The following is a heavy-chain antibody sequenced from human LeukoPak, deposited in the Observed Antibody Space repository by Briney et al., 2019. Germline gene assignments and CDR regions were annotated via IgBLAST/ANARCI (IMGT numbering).Heavy chain of an antibody. V-gene: IGHV3-23*01. J-gene: IGHJ6*02. CDR2: ISGSGGST. CDR3: AKDGSSSWYYYYYGMDV. Sequence: PGASLRLSCAASGFTFSSYAMTWVRQAPGKGLEWVSTISGSGGSTYPADSVKGRFTISRDNSKNTLYLQMSSLRAEDTAVYYCAKDGSSSWYYYYYGMDVWGQGTTVTVSS. CDR1: GFTFSSYA. D-gene: IGHD6-13*01.